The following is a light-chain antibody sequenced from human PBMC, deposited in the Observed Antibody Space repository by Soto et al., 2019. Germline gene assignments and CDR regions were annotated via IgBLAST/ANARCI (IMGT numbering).Light chain of an antibody. CDR2: EDN. CDR1: SGSIASNY. V-gene: IGLV6-57*03. J-gene: IGLJ3*02. Sequence: NFMLTQPHSVSESPGKTVTISCTRSSGSIASNYVQWYQQRPGSAPTTVIYEDNQRPSGVPDRFSGSIDSSSNSASLTIPGLKTEDEADYYCQSYDSSNAWVFGGGTQLTVL. CDR3: QSYDSSNAWV.